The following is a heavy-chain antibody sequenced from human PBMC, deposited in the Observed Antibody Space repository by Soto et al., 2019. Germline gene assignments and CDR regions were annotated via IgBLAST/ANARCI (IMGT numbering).Heavy chain of an antibody. CDR2: MNPNSGNT. J-gene: IGHJ6*02. D-gene: IGHD5-18*01. Sequence: QVQLVQSGAEVKKPGASVKVSCKASGYTFTSYDINWVRQATGQGLEWMGWMNPNSGNTGYAQKFQSRVTMTRNTSISTAYMELSSLRSEDTAVYYCARGEYSYGEEDVNYYYGMDVWGQGTTVTVSS. CDR1: GYTFTSYD. V-gene: IGHV1-8*01. CDR3: ARGEYSYGEEDVNYYYGMDV.